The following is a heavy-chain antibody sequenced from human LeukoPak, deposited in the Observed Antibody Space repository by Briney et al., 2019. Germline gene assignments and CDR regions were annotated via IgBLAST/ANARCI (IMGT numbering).Heavy chain of an antibody. Sequence: SETLSLTCTVSGGSISSYYWSWIRQPPGTGLEWIGYIYYSGSTNYNPSLKSRVTISVDTSKNQFSLKLSPVTAADTAVYYCARYPYGLNYYYGMDVWGQGTTVTVSS. CDR1: GGSISSYY. CDR3: ARYPYGLNYYYGMDV. V-gene: IGHV4-59*01. J-gene: IGHJ6*02. D-gene: IGHD3-10*01. CDR2: IYYSGST.